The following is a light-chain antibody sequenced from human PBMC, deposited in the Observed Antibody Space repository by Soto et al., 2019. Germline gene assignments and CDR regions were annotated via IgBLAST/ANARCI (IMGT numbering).Light chain of an antibody. V-gene: IGKV3-11*01. CDR3: QQRSNWAGT. CDR2: DAS. Sequence: EIVLTQSPATLSLSPGERATLSCRASQSVSSYLAWYQQKPGQAPRLLIYDASNRATGIPARFSGSGSGTDFTRTISSLEPEDFAVYYCQQRSNWAGTFGQGTKVETK. CDR1: QSVSSY. J-gene: IGKJ1*01.